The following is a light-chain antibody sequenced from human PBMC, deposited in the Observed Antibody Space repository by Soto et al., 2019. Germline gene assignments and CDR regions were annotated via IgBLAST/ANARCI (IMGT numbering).Light chain of an antibody. CDR2: VAS. J-gene: IGKJ1*01. V-gene: IGKV3-20*01. CDR3: QQYGSSGT. CDR1: QSISRS. Sequence: EIVLTQSPAILSVSPGERATLSCRASQSISRSLAWYQQKPGQAPRLLIYVASTRATGIPDRFSGSGSGTDFTLTISRLEPEDFAVYYCQQYGSSGTFGQGTKVDIK.